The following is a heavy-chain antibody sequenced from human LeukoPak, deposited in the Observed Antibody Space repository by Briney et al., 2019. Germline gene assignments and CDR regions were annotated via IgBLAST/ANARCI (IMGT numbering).Heavy chain of an antibody. J-gene: IGHJ5*02. Sequence: PSETLSLTCTVSGGSISSSSYYWGWIRQPPGKGLEWIGSIYYSGSTYYNPSLKSRVTISVDTSKNQFSLKLSSVTAADTAVYSCARLNRAPTYYDFWSGYPGDWFDPWGHGTLVTVSS. CDR1: GGSISSSSYY. D-gene: IGHD3-3*01. CDR3: ARLNRAPTYYDFWSGYPGDWFDP. CDR2: IYYSGST. V-gene: IGHV4-39*01.